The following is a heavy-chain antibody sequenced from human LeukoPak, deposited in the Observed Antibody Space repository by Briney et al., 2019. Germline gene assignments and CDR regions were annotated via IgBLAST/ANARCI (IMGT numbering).Heavy chain of an antibody. D-gene: IGHD3-22*01. CDR1: GGSISSSSYY. V-gene: IGHV4-39*07. J-gene: IGHJ4*02. CDR3: AGNTYYYDSSGYYYLALFGY. CDR2: IYYSGST. Sequence: SETLSLTCTVSGGSISSSSYYWGWIRQPPGKGLEWIGSIYYSGSTYYNPSLRSRVTISVDTSKNQFSLKLSSVTAADTAVYYCAGNTYYYDSSGYYYLALFGYWGQGTLVTVSS.